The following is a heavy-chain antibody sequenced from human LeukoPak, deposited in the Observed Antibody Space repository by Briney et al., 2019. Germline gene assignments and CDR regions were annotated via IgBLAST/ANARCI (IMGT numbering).Heavy chain of an antibody. Sequence: SETLSLTCAVYGGSFSGYYWSWIRQPPGKGLEWIGEINHSGSTNYNPSLKSRVTISVDTSKNQFSLKLRSVTAADTAVYYCARGRYGSAIDYWGQGTLVTVSS. D-gene: IGHD3-10*01. V-gene: IGHV4-34*01. J-gene: IGHJ4*02. CDR3: ARGRYGSAIDY. CDR1: GGSFSGYY. CDR2: INHSGST.